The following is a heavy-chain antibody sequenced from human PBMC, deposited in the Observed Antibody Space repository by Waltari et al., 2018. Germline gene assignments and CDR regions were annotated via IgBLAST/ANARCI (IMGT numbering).Heavy chain of an antibody. J-gene: IGHJ3*02. D-gene: IGHD3-22*01. CDR2: INPSGGST. CDR3: ARAHPYYYDSSGYFHDAFDI. Sequence: QVQLVQSGAEVKKPGASVKVSCKASGYTFTSYYMHWVRQAPGQGLEWMGIINPSGGSTSYAQKFQGRVTMTRDTSTSTVYMELSSLRSEDTAVYYCARAHPYYYDSSGYFHDAFDIWGQGTMVIVSS. V-gene: IGHV1-46*01. CDR1: GYTFTSYY.